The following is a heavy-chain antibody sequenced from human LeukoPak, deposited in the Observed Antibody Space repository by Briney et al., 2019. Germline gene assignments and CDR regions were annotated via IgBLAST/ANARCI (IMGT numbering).Heavy chain of an antibody. Sequence: PSETLSLTCAVYGGSFSGYYWSWIRQPPGKGLEWIGEINHSGSTNYNPSLKSRVTISVDTSKNQFSLKVSSVTAADTAVYYCARGEYSSGWHYYYYYYYMDVWGKGTTVIVSS. CDR1: GGSFSGYY. D-gene: IGHD6-19*01. J-gene: IGHJ6*03. V-gene: IGHV4-34*01. CDR2: INHSGST. CDR3: ARGEYSSGWHYYYYYYYMDV.